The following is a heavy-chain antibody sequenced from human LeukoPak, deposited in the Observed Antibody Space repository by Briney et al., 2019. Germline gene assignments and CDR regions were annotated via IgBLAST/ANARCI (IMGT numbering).Heavy chain of an antibody. CDR2: FDPEDGET. D-gene: IGHD3-3*01. Sequence: ASVKVSCXVSGYTLTELSMHWVRQAPGKGLEWMGGFDPEDGETIYAQKFQGRVTMTEDTSTDTAYMELSSLRSEDTAVYYCATIRLRFLEWLLNSWGQGTLVTVSS. V-gene: IGHV1-24*01. CDR1: GYTLTELS. CDR3: ATIRLRFLEWLLNS. J-gene: IGHJ5*02.